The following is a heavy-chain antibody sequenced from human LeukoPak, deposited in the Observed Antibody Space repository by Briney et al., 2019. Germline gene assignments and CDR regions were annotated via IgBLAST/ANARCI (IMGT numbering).Heavy chain of an antibody. Sequence: GASVKVSCKISGYTLTELSMHWVRQAPGKWLEWMGGFDPEDGETIYAQKFQGRVTMTEDASTDTAYMELSSLRSEDTAVYYCATILEWGRYYFDYWGQGTLVTVSS. CDR1: GYTLTELS. D-gene: IGHD3-3*01. CDR2: FDPEDGET. CDR3: ATILEWGRYYFDY. J-gene: IGHJ4*02. V-gene: IGHV1-24*01.